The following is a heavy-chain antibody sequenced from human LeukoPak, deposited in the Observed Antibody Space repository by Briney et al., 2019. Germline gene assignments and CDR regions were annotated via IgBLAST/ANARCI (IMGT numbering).Heavy chain of an antibody. D-gene: IGHD1-26*01. V-gene: IGHV4-34*01. CDR3: ARGPESGSYFAWFDP. Sequence: SETLSLTCAVYGGSLSNYYWSWIRQPPGKGLEWIGEINHSGSTQYNPSLKSRVTISVDMSRNQFSLKMNSVTAADTAVYYCARGPESGSYFAWFDPWGQGTPLTVSS. J-gene: IGHJ5*02. CDR2: INHSGST. CDR1: GGSLSNYY.